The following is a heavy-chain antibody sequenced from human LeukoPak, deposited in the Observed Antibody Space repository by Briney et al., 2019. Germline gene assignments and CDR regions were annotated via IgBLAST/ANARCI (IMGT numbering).Heavy chain of an antibody. CDR2: IYYSGST. D-gene: IGHD1-26*01. J-gene: IGHJ2*01. Sequence: PSETLSLTCTVSGGSISSYYWSWIRQPPGKGLEWIGYIYYSGSTNYNPSLKSRVTISEDTSKNQFSLKLSSVTAADTAVYYCARGPVGATPGWYFDLWGRGTLVTVSS. CDR1: GGSISSYY. V-gene: IGHV4-59*01. CDR3: ARGPVGATPGWYFDL.